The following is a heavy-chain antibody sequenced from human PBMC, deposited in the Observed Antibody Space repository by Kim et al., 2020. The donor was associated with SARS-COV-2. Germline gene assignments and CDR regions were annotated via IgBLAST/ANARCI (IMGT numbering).Heavy chain of an antibody. CDR1: GFTFDDYA. V-gene: IGHV3-9*01. J-gene: IGHJ4*02. CDR3: GKGRISSNWHRGIDY. CDR2: INWNSGNI. Sequence: GGSLRLFCVASGFTFDDYAMHWVRQAPGKGLEWVSGINWNSGNIGYADSVRGRFTISRDNAKNSLCLQMNSLRPVDSALFYCGKGRISSNWHRGIDYWGQGTLGTVSS. D-gene: IGHD6-13*01.